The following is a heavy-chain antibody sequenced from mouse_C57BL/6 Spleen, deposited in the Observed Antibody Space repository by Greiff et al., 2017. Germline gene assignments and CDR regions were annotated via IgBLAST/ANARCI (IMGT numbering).Heavy chain of an antibody. D-gene: IGHD1-1*01. Sequence: QVQLKQSGPGLVAPSQSLSITCTVSGFSLTSYGVHWVRQPPGKGLEWLVVIWSDGSTTYNSALKSRLSISKDNSKSQVFLKMNSLQTDDTAMYYCARGWDYYGSNYAMDYWGQGTSVTVSS. V-gene: IGHV2-6*03. CDR2: IWSDGST. CDR1: GFSLTSYG. CDR3: ARGWDYYGSNYAMDY. J-gene: IGHJ4*01.